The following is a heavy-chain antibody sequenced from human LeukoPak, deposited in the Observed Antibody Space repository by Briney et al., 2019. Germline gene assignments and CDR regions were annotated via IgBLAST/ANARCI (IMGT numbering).Heavy chain of an antibody. CDR1: GGSFSGYY. CDR2: INHSGST. Sequence: SSETLSLTCAVYGGSFSGYYWSWIRQPPGKGLEWIGEINHSGSTNYNPSLKSRVTISVDTSKNQFSLKLSSVTAADTAVYYCARARCSSSWYGYYYYYGMDVWGQGTTVTVSS. V-gene: IGHV4-34*01. CDR3: ARARCSSSWYGYYYYYGMDV. J-gene: IGHJ6*02. D-gene: IGHD6-13*01.